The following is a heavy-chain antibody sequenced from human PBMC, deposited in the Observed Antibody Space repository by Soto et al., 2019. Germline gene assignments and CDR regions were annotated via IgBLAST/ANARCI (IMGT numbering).Heavy chain of an antibody. CDR3: AKDHYGPDP. D-gene: IGHD4-17*01. J-gene: IGHJ5*02. CDR1: GFTFSSYA. V-gene: IGHV3-23*01. Sequence: SLRLSCAASGFTFSSYAMTWVRQAPGKGLEWVSAITGSGGSTYYADSVKGRFTTSRDNSKNTVYLQMNSLRVEDTAVYYCAKDHYGPDPWGQGTVVTVSS. CDR2: ITGSGGST.